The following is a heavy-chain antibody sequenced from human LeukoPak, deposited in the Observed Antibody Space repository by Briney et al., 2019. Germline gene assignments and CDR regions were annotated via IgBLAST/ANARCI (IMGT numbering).Heavy chain of an antibody. V-gene: IGHV1-2*04. CDR1: GYTFTGYY. D-gene: IGHD3-22*01. Sequence: ASVKVSCKASGYTFTGYYMHWVRQAPGQGLEWMGWINPNSGGTNYAQKFQGWVTMTRDTSISTAYMELSRLRSDDTAVYYCARGVSRRDSSGGYWGQGTLVTVSS. CDR2: INPNSGGT. J-gene: IGHJ4*02. CDR3: ARGVSRRDSSGGY.